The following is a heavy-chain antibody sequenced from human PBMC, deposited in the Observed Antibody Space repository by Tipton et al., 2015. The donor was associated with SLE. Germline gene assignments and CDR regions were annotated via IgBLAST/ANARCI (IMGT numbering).Heavy chain of an antibody. D-gene: IGHD3-22*01. J-gene: IGHJ4*02. Sequence: TLSLTCTVSGDSMTNSNFYWVWIRQPPGKGLEWIGSMSYTGASDYNASLKRRVTISLDTSKNQFSLRLTSVTAADTAVYFCARQPYYESPFDYWGQGTLVTVSS. CDR2: MSYTGAS. V-gene: IGHV4-39*07. CDR1: GDSMTNSNFY. CDR3: ARQPYYESPFDY.